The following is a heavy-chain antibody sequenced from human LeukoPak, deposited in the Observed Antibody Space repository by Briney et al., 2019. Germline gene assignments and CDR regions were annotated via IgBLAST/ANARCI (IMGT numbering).Heavy chain of an antibody. Sequence: SETLSLTCAVYGGSFSGYYWSWIRQPSGKGLEWIGEINHSGSTNYNPSLKSRVTISVDTSKNQFSLKLSSVTAADTAVYYCASSRGVISSGYYYWGQGTLVTVSS. J-gene: IGHJ4*02. V-gene: IGHV4-34*01. CDR3: ASSRGVISSGYYY. CDR2: INHSGST. D-gene: IGHD3-22*01. CDR1: GGSFSGYY.